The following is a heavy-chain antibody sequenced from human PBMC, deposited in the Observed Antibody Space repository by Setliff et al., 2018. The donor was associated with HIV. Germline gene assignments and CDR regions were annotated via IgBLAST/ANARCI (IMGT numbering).Heavy chain of an antibody. V-gene: IGHV3-72*01. Sequence: GGSLRLSCAASGFTFSNYWMHWVRQAPGKGLEWVGRSRNKANSYTTEYAASVKGRFTISRDDSKNSLYLQMNSLKTEDTAVYYCARGRLLWSGSYYYYYMDVWGKGTTVTVSS. CDR3: ARGRLLWSGSYYYYYMDV. CDR2: SRNKANSYTT. D-gene: IGHD3-10*01. J-gene: IGHJ6*03. CDR1: GFTFSNYW.